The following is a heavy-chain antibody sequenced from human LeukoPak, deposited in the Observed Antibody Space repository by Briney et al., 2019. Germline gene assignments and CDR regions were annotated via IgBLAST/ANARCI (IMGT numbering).Heavy chain of an antibody. CDR1: GGSVSSGSYY. CDR2: IYYSGST. D-gene: IGHD6-13*01. Sequence: PSETLSLTCTVSGGSVSSGSYYWSWIRQPPGKGLEWIGYIYYSGSTNYNPSLKSRVTISVDTSKNQFSLKLSPVAAADTAVYYCARYSSSSGGMDVWGKGTTVTVSS. J-gene: IGHJ6*04. V-gene: IGHV4-61*01. CDR3: ARYSSSSGGMDV.